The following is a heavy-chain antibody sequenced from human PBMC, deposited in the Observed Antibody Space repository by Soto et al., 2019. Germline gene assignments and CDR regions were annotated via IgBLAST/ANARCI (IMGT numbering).Heavy chain of an antibody. D-gene: IGHD2-15*01. CDR1: GFTFSSCT. V-gene: IGHV3-21*06. J-gene: IGHJ6*02. CDR2: ISPSSGHI. CDR3: SGCSGGACHKHYGMDV. Sequence: EVHLVESGGGLVKPGGSLRLSCAVSGFTFSSCTMNWVRQAPGKGLEWVSSISPSSGHIYYADSVKGRFTISRDNAKNALFVQMNRLRGKDTAVYYCSGCSGGACHKHYGMDVWGQGTTVTVSS.